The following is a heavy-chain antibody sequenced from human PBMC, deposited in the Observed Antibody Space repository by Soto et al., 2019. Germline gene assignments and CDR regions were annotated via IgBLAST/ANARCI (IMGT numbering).Heavy chain of an antibody. CDR3: AILTKPTAVTSAFRGGYGLDV. Sequence: PSETLSLTCTVSSGSVTSYYWSWIRQPPGKGPEWIGRIYNSGSTSYNPSLKSRVTMSINTAKNQLSLKLSSVTAADTAVYYCAILTKPTAVTSAFRGGYGLDVWGQGTTVTVSS. V-gene: IGHV4-4*07. D-gene: IGHD4-17*01. CDR1: SGSVTSYY. J-gene: IGHJ6*02. CDR2: IYNSGST.